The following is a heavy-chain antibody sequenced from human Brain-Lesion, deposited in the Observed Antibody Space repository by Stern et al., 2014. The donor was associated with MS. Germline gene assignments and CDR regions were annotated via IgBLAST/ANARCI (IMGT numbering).Heavy chain of an antibody. Sequence: QLQLQESGPGLVKPSGTLSLTCAVSGGSISSSNWWSWVRQSPGKGLEWIGEIYHSGGTKYSPSFESRVIISVDKSKNQFPLKLSYVTAADTAVYYCARELPDLNAFDIWGQGTMVTVSS. D-gene: IGHD1-14*01. J-gene: IGHJ3*02. CDR2: IYHSGGT. V-gene: IGHV4-4*02. CDR1: GGSISSSNW. CDR3: ARELPDLNAFDI.